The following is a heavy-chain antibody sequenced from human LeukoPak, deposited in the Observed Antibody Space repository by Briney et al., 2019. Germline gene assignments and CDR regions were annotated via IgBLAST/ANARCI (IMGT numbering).Heavy chain of an antibody. CDR3: ARDSATVTSTSSWFDP. Sequence: PGESLRLSCAASGFTFSSYSMNWVRQAPGKGLEWVSSISTSSSYIYYADSVKGRFTSSRDNAKKSLYLQMNSLRAEDTAVYYCARDSATVTSTSSWFDPWGLGTLVTVSS. D-gene: IGHD4-17*01. V-gene: IGHV3-21*01. CDR1: GFTFSSYS. J-gene: IGHJ5*02. CDR2: ISTSSSYI.